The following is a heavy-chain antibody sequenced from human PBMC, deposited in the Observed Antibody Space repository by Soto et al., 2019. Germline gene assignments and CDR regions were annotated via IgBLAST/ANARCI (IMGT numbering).Heavy chain of an antibody. CDR1: GGSISSYY. D-gene: IGHD3-3*01. J-gene: IGHJ4*02. CDR2: ILYSGSA. V-gene: IGHV4-59*12. Sequence: SETLSLSCNVSGGSISSYYWSWIRQPPGKGLVWIGYILYSGSANYNPTVKSRITISVDTSKNHFSLNLSSVTAADTAVYYCARGRNYELWSDTYTGYYFDYWGQGTLVTVSS. CDR3: ARGRNYELWSDTYTGYYFDY.